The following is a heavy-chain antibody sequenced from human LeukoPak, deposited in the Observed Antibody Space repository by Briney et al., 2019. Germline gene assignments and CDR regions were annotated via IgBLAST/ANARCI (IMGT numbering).Heavy chain of an antibody. CDR1: GFTFSSYS. D-gene: IGHD1-1*01. CDR3: ARVRLELYWYFDL. CDR2: ISSSSSYI. Sequence: GGSLRLSCAASGFTFSSYSMNWVRQAPGKGLEWVSSISSSSSYIYYADSVKGRFTISRDNAKNSLYLQMNSLRAEDTAVYYCARVRLELYWYFDLWGRGTLVTVSS. J-gene: IGHJ2*01. V-gene: IGHV3-21*01.